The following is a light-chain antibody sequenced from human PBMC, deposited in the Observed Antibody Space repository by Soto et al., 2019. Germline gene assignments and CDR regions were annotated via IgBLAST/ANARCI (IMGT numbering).Light chain of an antibody. CDR2: EVS. CDR3: SSYAGSNNLYV. V-gene: IGLV2-8*01. Sequence: QSALTQPPSASGSPGQSVTISCTGTSSDIGVYNYVSWYQQHPGKAPKLMIYEVSKRPSGVPDRFSGSKSGNTASLTVSGLQAEDEADYYCSSYAGSNNLYVFGTGTKVT. J-gene: IGLJ1*01. CDR1: SSDIGVYNY.